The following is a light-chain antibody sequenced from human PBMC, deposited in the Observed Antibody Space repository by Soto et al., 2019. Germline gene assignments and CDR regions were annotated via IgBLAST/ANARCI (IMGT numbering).Light chain of an antibody. J-gene: IGLJ1*01. Sequence: SRYGYWYQQLPGTATKLLIYRNNQRHSGVPDRLSGSNSGTSASLVMTGLRSEDEPEYRHASWDDSLNGLDLFGAATNVTVL. CDR2: RNN. CDR3: ASWDDSLNGLDL. V-gene: IGLV1-47*01. CDR1: SRY.